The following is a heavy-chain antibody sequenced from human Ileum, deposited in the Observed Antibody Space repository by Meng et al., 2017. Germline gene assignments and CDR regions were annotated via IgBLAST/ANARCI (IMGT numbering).Heavy chain of an antibody. Sequence: ASVKVSCKASGDIFTSQAITWVRQAPGQGLEWMGWISAYNGYTKYAQIFQGRVTMTTDTSTSTAYLEWRSLTSDDTAVYYCARSKHFYASMRYYKIPSEFDYWGQGTLVTVSS. CDR1: GDIFTSQA. V-gene: IGHV1-18*01. CDR3: ARSKHFYASMRYYKIPSEFDY. J-gene: IGHJ4*02. CDR2: ISAYNGYT. D-gene: IGHD3-10*01.